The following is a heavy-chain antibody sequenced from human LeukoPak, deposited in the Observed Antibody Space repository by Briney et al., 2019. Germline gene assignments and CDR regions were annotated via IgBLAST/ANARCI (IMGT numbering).Heavy chain of an antibody. CDR2: ISGSGGST. Sequence: GGSLRLSCAASGFAFSSYAMSWVRQAPGKGLEGGSAISGSGGSTYYADSVKGRFTIPRDNSKNTLYLQMNSLRAEDTAVYYCAKTPGTTNYFDYWGQGTLVTVSS. V-gene: IGHV3-23*01. J-gene: IGHJ4*02. CDR3: AKTPGTTNYFDY. CDR1: GFAFSSYA. D-gene: IGHD1-7*01.